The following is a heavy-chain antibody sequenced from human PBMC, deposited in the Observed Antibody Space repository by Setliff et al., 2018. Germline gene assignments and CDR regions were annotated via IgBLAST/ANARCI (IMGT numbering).Heavy chain of an antibody. CDR1: GGSFSGYY. CDR2: INHSGST. J-gene: IGHJ6*03. Sequence: SETLSLTCAVYGGSFSGYYWSWIRQPPGKGLEWIGEINHSGSTNYNPSLKSRVTISVETSKNQFSLKLSSVTAADTAVYYCARKSRNIVLVPAAVIYYYYYYMDVWGKGTTVTVSS. V-gene: IGHV4-34*01. D-gene: IGHD2-2*01. CDR3: ARKSRNIVLVPAAVIYYYYYYMDV.